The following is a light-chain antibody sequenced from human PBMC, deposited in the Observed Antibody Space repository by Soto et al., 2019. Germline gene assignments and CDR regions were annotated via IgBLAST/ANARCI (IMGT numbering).Light chain of an antibody. V-gene: IGLV4-69*01. CDR3: QTWGTGLLV. J-gene: IGLJ2*01. CDR1: SGHSTYA. CDR2: LNSDGRH. Sequence: QSVLTQSPSASASLGASVKLTCTLSSGHSTYAIAWHQQQPEKGPRYLMKLNSDGRHTKGDGIPDRFSGSSSGTERYLTISSLQSEDEADYYCQTWGTGLLVFGGGTKLTVL.